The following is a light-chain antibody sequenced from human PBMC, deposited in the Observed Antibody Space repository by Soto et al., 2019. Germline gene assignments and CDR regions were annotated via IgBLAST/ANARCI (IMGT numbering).Light chain of an antibody. CDR2: DTS. CDR3: QQRSNWPIT. CDR1: QSVSSGY. V-gene: IGKV3D-20*02. Sequence: EIVLTQSPGTLSLSPGERATLSCRVSQSVSSGYLVWYQQKPGQSPRLLIYDTSNRATGIPARFSGSGSGTDFTLTISSLEPEDFALYYCQQRSNWPITFGQGTRLEIK. J-gene: IGKJ5*01.